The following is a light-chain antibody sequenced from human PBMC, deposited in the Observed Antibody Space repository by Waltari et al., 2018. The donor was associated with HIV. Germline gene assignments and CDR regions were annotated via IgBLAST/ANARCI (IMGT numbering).Light chain of an antibody. Sequence: QSVLTQPPSESGTPGQSVTISCSGRGSHLGRHSVYWYQHLPGTTPKLLIYMNNPRPSGVPDRFSGSKAGTSASLAISGLRSGDEADYYCAAWDDSLSGPVFGGGTKVTVL. CDR2: MNN. J-gene: IGLJ3*02. V-gene: IGLV1-47*01. CDR3: AAWDDSLSGPV. CDR1: GSHLGRHS.